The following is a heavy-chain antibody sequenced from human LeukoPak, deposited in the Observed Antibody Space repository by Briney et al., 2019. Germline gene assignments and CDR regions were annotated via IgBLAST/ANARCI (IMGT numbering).Heavy chain of an antibody. CDR3: ASYYYDSASYYLPLDQ. Sequence: SETLSLTCTVSGDSISSSTYYWGWVRQPPGKGLEWIGSISYSGSSYYTPSLRSRVTISIDTSKNQFSLKMSSVTAADTAVYYCASYYYDSASYYLPLDQWGQGTLVTVSS. CDR1: GDSISSSTYY. CDR2: ISYSGSS. J-gene: IGHJ4*02. V-gene: IGHV4-39*07. D-gene: IGHD3-22*01.